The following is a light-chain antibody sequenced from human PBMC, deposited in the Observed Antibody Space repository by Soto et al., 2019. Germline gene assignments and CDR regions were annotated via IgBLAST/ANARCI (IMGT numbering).Light chain of an antibody. CDR1: QSISSW. Sequence: IQLTQSPSTLSASVGDRVTITCRASQSISSWLAWYQQKPGKAPKLLIYDASSLESGVPSRFSGSGSGTEITLTISSLQPDDFATYYCQQSYSTRWTFGQGTKVDIK. CDR3: QQSYSTRWT. J-gene: IGKJ1*01. V-gene: IGKV1-5*01. CDR2: DAS.